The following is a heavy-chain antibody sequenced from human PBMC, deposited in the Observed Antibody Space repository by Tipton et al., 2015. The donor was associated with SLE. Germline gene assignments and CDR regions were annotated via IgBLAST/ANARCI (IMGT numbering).Heavy chain of an antibody. CDR2: NYTSGST. D-gene: IGHD6-19*01. V-gene: IGHV4-4*07. J-gene: IGHJ4*02. CDR1: GGSISNYY. CDR3: ARDHPVAGPFDY. Sequence: TLSLTCTVSGGSISNYYWSWIWQPAGTGLEWSGRNYTSGSTNYNPSLTSRVTMSVDTSKHQFSLKLSSVTAADTDVYYCARDHPVAGPFDYWGQGTLVTVSS.